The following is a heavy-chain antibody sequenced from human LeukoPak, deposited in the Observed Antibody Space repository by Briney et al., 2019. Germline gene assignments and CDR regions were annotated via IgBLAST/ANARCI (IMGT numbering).Heavy chain of an antibody. V-gene: IGHV3-43D*03. J-gene: IGHJ4*02. CDR1: GFTFSSYA. CDR2: ISWDGGST. Sequence: PGGSLRLSCVASGFTFSSYAMSWVRQAPGKGLEWVSLISWDGGSTYYADSVKGRFTISRDNSKNSLYLQMNSLRAEDTALYYCAKGDRPTTTVTTTIDYWGQGTLVTVSS. D-gene: IGHD4-17*01. CDR3: AKGDRPTTTVTTTIDY.